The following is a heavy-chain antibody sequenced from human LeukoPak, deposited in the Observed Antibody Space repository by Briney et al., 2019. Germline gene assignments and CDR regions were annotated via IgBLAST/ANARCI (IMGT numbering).Heavy chain of an antibody. D-gene: IGHD3-10*01. CDR3: ARGLAPFHYGSGTNWLFGY. Sequence: ASVKVSCKASGYTFTGYYMHWVRQAPGQGLEWMGWINPNSGGTNYAQKFQGRVTMTRDTSISTAYMELSRLRSDDTAVYYCARGLAPFHYGSGTNWLFGYWGQGTLVTVSS. J-gene: IGHJ4*02. CDR2: INPNSGGT. CDR1: GYTFTGYY. V-gene: IGHV1-2*02.